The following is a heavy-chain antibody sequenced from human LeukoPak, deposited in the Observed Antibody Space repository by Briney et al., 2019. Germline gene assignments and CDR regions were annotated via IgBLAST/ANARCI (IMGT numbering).Heavy chain of an antibody. CDR3: ARDVGGRYYFDY. Sequence: GGSLRLSCAASGFTVSSNYMSWVRQAPGKGLEWVSVIYSGGSTYYADSVKGRFTISRDNAKNSLYLQMNSLRAEDTALYYCARDVGGRYYFDYWGQGTLVTVSS. V-gene: IGHV3-66*01. D-gene: IGHD2-15*01. CDR2: IYSGGST. J-gene: IGHJ4*02. CDR1: GFTVSSNY.